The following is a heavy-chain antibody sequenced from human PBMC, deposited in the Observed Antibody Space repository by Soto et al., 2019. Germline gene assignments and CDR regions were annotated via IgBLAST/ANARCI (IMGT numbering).Heavy chain of an antibody. V-gene: IGHV3-7*05. CDR3: ARDVSPGSSGLYFDAFDL. J-gene: IGHJ3*01. Sequence: EVQLVESGGGLVQPGGSLTLSCAASEFAFSSYWMTWVRQAPGKGLEWVANIRKDGSQRSYLDSVRGRFTISRDNSKNSLYLQMNSLRAEHTALYFCARDVSPGSSGLYFDAFDLWGQGTMVTVSS. CDR1: EFAFSSYW. CDR2: IRKDGSQR. D-gene: IGHD6-25*01.